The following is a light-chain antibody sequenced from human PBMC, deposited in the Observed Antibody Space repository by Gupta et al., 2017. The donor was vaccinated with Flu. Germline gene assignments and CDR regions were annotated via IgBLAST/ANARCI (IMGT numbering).Light chain of an antibody. Sequence: QAVVTKEPPLTVSPGGTVTHTSGSSTGDVTSGHYPYWFQQKPGQSPMTLIYATSNKHSCPPARFSGSLLVGKSALTLSCAQPEDEAYYYCLLTYSGPRVFGTGTKVTVL. CDR3: LLTYSGPRV. CDR1: TGDVTSGHY. J-gene: IGLJ1*01. CDR2: ATS. V-gene: IGLV7-46*01.